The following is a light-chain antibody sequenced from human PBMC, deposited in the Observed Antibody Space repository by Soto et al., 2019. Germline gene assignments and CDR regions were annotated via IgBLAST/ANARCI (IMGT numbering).Light chain of an antibody. CDR1: QSVSSY. J-gene: IGKJ3*01. V-gene: IGKV3-11*01. CDR2: DAS. Sequence: EIVLTQSPATLSLSPGESATLSCRASQSVSSYLAWYQQKPGQAPRLLVYDASNRAPGIPARFSGSGSGTDFTLTISILEPEDFAVYYCQQRSNWPLITFGPGTKVDIK. CDR3: QQRSNWPLIT.